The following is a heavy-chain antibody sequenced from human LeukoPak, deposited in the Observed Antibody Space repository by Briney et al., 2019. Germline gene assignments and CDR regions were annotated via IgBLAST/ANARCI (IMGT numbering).Heavy chain of an antibody. V-gene: IGHV4-59*08. J-gene: IGHJ4*02. D-gene: IGHD5-18*01. CDR1: GGSIRNYY. Sequence: SETLSLTCTVSGGSIRNYYWSLIRQSPGKGLEWIGYVYYSGSTNYNPSLKSRVTISVDTSKNQFSLKLSSVTAADTAVYYCARHRHKATLSSIGYWGQGTLVTVSS. CDR2: VYYSGST. CDR3: ARHRHKATLSSIGY.